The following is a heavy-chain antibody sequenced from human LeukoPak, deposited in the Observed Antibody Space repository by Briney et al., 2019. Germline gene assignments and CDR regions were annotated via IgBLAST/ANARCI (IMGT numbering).Heavy chain of an antibody. Sequence: GGSLRLSCAASGFTFSSYSMNWVRQAPGKGLEWVSSISSSSSYIYYADSVKGRFTISRDNAKNSLYLQMNSLRAEDTAVYYCARDGRFGEDPVYAFDIWGQGTMVTVSS. CDR2: ISSSSSYI. D-gene: IGHD3-10*01. V-gene: IGHV3-21*01. CDR3: ARDGRFGEDPVYAFDI. J-gene: IGHJ3*02. CDR1: GFTFSSYS.